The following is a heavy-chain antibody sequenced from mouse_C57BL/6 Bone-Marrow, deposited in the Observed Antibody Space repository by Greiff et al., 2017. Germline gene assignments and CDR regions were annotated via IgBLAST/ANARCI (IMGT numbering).Heavy chain of an antibody. CDR3: TMYDYDP. J-gene: IGHJ3*01. V-gene: IGHV14-4*01. D-gene: IGHD2-4*01. Sequence: EVHLVESGAELVRPGASVKLSCTASGFNIKDDYMHWVKQRPEQGLEWIGWIDPENGDTEYASKFQGKATITADTSSNTAYLQLSSLTSEDTAVYYCTMYDYDPWGQGTLVTVSA. CDR1: GFNIKDDY. CDR2: IDPENGDT.